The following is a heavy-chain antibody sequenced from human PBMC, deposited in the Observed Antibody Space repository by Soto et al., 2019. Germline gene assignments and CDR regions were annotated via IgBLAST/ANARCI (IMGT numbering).Heavy chain of an antibody. CDR2: INPSIGTT. J-gene: IGHJ4*02. Sequence: ASVKVSCKASGYTFTSQNMHWVRQAPGQGLEWMGVINPSIGTTTYAQKFQGRFTISRDNSNNRMYLQMDSLRPEDTAVYYCARDDEHGSNCDLAYWGQGALVTVSS. CDR3: ARDDEHGSNCDLAY. D-gene: IGHD1-26*01. CDR1: GYTFTSQN. V-gene: IGHV1-46*01.